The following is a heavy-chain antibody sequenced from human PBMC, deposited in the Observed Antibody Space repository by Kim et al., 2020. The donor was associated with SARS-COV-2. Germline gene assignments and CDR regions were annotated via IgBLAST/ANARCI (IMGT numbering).Heavy chain of an antibody. CDR3: ARGRYYYGSGSYYPFDY. J-gene: IGHJ4*02. D-gene: IGHD3-10*01. Sequence: LKRRVTISVDTAKNQFSLTLSSVTAADTAVYYCARGRYYYGSGSYYPFDYWGQGTLVTVSS. V-gene: IGHV4-34*01.